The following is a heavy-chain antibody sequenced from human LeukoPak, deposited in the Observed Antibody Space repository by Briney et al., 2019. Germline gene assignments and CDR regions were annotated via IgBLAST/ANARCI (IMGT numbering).Heavy chain of an antibody. V-gene: IGHV1-18*04. Sequence: ASVKVSCKASGYTFTSYGISWVRRAPGQGLEWMGWISAYNGNTNYAQKLQGRVTMTTDTSTSTAYMELRSLRSDDTAVYYCARGYCSSTGCLRFDPWGQGTLVTVSS. CDR1: GYTFTSYG. J-gene: IGHJ5*02. CDR2: ISAYNGNT. D-gene: IGHD2-2*01. CDR3: ARGYCSSTGCLRFDP.